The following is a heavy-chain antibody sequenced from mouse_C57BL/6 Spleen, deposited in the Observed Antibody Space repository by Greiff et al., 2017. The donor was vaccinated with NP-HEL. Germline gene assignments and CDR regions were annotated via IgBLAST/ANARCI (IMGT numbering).Heavy chain of an antibody. CDR2: IHPNSGST. CDR3: ARRFTTVVATDAMDY. D-gene: IGHD1-1*01. V-gene: IGHV1-64*01. CDR1: GYTFTSYW. J-gene: IGHJ4*01. Sequence: QVQLQQPGAELVKPGASVKLSCKASGYTFTSYWMHWVKQRPGQGLEWIGMIHPNSGSTNYNEKFKSKATLTVDKSSSTAYMQLSSLTSEDSAVYYCARRFTTVVATDAMDYWGQGTSVTVSS.